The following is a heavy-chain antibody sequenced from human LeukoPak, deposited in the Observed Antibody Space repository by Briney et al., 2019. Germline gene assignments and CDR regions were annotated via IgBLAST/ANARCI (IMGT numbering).Heavy chain of an antibody. J-gene: IGHJ3*02. CDR2: IYHSGST. CDR3: ARAYGDTSNDAFDI. D-gene: IGHD4-17*01. CDR1: GYSISSGYY. Sequence: SETLSLTCTVSGYSISSGYYWGWIRQPPGKGLEWIGSIYHSGSTYYNPSLKSRVTISVDTSKNQFSLKLSSVTAADRAVYYCARAYGDTSNDAFDIWGQGTMVTVSS. V-gene: IGHV4-38-2*02.